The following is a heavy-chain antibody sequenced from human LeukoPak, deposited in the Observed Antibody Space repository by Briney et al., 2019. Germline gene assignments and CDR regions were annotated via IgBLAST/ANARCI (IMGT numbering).Heavy chain of an antibody. D-gene: IGHD3-10*01. Sequence: ASVKVSCKASGYTFTGYYMHWVRQAPGQGLEWMGWINPNSGGTNYAQKFQGRVTMTRDTSISTAYMELSRLRSDDTAVYYCAREGGLLWFGELKRDAFDIWGQGTMVTVSS. CDR2: INPNSGGT. V-gene: IGHV1-2*02. CDR1: GYTFTGYY. CDR3: AREGGLLWFGELKRDAFDI. J-gene: IGHJ3*02.